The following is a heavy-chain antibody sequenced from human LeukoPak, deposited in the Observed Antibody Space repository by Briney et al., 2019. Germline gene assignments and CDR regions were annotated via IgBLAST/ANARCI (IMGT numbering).Heavy chain of an antibody. CDR2: INHSGST. D-gene: IGHD6-13*01. CDR1: GGSFSGYY. Sequence: PSETLSLTCAVYGGSFSGYYWSWIRQPPGKGLEWIGEINHSGSTNYNPSLKSRVTISVDTSKNQFSLQLSSVTAADTAVYYGARGDMTGYSSSWYWFDPWGQGTLVTVSS. CDR3: ARGDMTGYSSSWYWFDP. J-gene: IGHJ5*02. V-gene: IGHV4-34*01.